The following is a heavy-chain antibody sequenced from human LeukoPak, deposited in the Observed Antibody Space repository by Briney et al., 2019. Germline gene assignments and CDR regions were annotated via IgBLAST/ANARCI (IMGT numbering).Heavy chain of an antibody. V-gene: IGHV4-34*01. J-gene: IGHJ6*02. CDR2: IKHSGST. CDR3: ARGSIVVVVAASGIGDYYYYGMDV. CDR1: GGSFSGYY. D-gene: IGHD2-15*01. Sequence: KPSETLSLTCAVYGGSFSGYYWSWIRQPPGKRLECFGEIKHSGSTNYHPSLKSRVTISVDTSKNQFSLKLSSVTAADTAVYYCARGSIVVVVAASGIGDYYYYGMDVWGQGTTVTVSS.